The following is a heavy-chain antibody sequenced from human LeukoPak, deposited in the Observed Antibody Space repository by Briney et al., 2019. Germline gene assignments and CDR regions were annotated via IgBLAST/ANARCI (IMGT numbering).Heavy chain of an antibody. CDR3: AKDKARGVVVPAAPRD. V-gene: IGHV3-33*06. CDR2: IWNDGSNK. D-gene: IGHD2-2*01. J-gene: IGHJ4*02. Sequence: PGRSLRLSCAASGFTFSSYGMHWVRQAPGKGLEWVAVIWNDGSNKYYADSVKGRFTISRDNSKNTLYLQMNSLRAEDTAVYYCAKDKARGVVVPAAPRDWGQGTLVTVSS. CDR1: GFTFSSYG.